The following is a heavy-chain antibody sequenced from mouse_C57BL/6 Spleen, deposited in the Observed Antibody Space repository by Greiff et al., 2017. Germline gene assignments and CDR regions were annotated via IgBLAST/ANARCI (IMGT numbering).Heavy chain of an antibody. CDR1: GYTFTDYN. CDR2: INPNNGGT. V-gene: IGHV1-18*01. D-gene: IGHD2-2*01. Sequence: EVQLVESGPELVKPGASVKIPCKASGYTFTDYNMDWVKQSHGKSLEWIGDINPNNGGTIYNQKFKGKATLTVDKSSSTAYMELRSLTSEYTAVYYGAREGEGIYCGYDGYFDVWGTGTTVTVSS. CDR3: AREGEGIYCGYDGYFDV. J-gene: IGHJ1*03.